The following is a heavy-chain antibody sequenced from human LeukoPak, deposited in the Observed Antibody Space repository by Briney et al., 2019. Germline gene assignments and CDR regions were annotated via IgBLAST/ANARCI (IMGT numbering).Heavy chain of an antibody. D-gene: IGHD2-8*01. CDR1: AYSISDGFV. J-gene: IGHJ4*02. CDR3: AREYCTTTCYFDY. V-gene: IGHV4-38-2*02. CDR2: IYHSGTT. Sequence: SETLSLTCTVSAYSISDGFVWGFIRQPPGKGLEWIASIYHSGTTYYNPSLKSRVTISVATSKTQFSLKLSSVTAADTAVYYCAREYCTTTCYFDYWGQGMLVTVSS.